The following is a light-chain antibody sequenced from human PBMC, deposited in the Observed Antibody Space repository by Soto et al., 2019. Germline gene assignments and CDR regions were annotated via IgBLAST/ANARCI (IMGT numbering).Light chain of an antibody. Sequence: QSVLTQPRSVSGSPGQSVTISCTGTSSDVGGYNFVSWFQQHPGKAPKLIIYDVIKRPSGVPRHFSGSKSGNTASLTISGLQAEDEADYFCCSYAGSYTHVFGTGTRSPS. CDR3: CSYAGSYTHV. V-gene: IGLV2-11*01. J-gene: IGLJ1*01. CDR2: DVI. CDR1: SSDVGGYNF.